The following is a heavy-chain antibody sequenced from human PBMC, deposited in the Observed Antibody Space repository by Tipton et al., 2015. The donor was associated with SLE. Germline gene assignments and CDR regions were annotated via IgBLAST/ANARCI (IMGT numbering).Heavy chain of an antibody. CDR1: GLTFNKFG. D-gene: IGHD3-10*01. Sequence: SLRLSCAASGLTFNKFGMHWVRQAPGKGLESVAVISNDGGNAYYADSVKGRFTISRDNSKNTLYLQMNSLRAEDTAVYYCAKAPSAYYGMDVWGQGTTVTVSS. CDR2: ISNDGGNA. J-gene: IGHJ6*02. CDR3: AKAPSAYYGMDV. V-gene: IGHV3-30*12.